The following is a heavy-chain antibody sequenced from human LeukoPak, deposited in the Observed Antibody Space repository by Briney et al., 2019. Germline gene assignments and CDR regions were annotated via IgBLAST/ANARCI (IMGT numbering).Heavy chain of an antibody. D-gene: IGHD6-6*01. CDR3: ARESSIAGRPPRGMDV. V-gene: IGHV1-2*02. CDR2: INPNSGGT. J-gene: IGHJ6*02. CDR1: GYTFTGYY. Sequence: ASVKVSCKASGYTFTGYYMHWVRQAPGQGLEWMGWINPNSGGTNYAQKFQGRVTMTRDTSISTGYMELSRLKSDDTAVYYCARESSIAGRPPRGMDVWGQGTTVTVPS.